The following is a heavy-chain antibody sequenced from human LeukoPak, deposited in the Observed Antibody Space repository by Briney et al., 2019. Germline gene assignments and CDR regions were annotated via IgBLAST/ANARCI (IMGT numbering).Heavy chain of an antibody. CDR3: ASSGIAAAGKWDFDY. CDR2: INPSGGST. D-gene: IGHD6-13*01. J-gene: IGHJ4*02. Sequence: ASVKVSCKASGYTFTGYYMHWVRQAPGQGLEWMGIINPSGGSTSYAQKFQGRVTMTRDTSTSTVYMELSSLRSEDTAVYYCASSGIAAAGKWDFDYWGQGTLVTVSS. V-gene: IGHV1-46*01. CDR1: GYTFTGYY.